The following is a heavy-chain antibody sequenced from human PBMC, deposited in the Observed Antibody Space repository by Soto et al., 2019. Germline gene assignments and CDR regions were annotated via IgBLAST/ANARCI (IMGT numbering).Heavy chain of an antibody. CDR3: ANDLQSYGDYDYYCYGMDV. CDR1: GFTFSTYG. J-gene: IGHJ6*02. D-gene: IGHD4-17*01. CDR2: ISYDGTNK. V-gene: IGHV3-30*18. Sequence: QVQLVESGGGEDQPGRSLTISCAASGFTFSTYGMHWVRQTPGKGLEWVAVISYDGTNKFYSDSVKGRFTISRDNFKNTLTLQMNSLRADDTAVYSCANDLQSYGDYDYYCYGMDVWGLGTRVTVSS.